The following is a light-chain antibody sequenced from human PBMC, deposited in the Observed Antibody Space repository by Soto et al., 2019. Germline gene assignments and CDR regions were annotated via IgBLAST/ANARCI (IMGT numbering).Light chain of an antibody. J-gene: IGKJ2*01. CDR2: DAS. Sequence: IQITQSPSSLSASVSDRVTITCQMYQDISNYLNWYQQKPGKAPKLLIYDASNLETGVPSRFSGSGSGTDFTFTISSLQPEDIATYHCQQYDNPQGYTFGQGTKVDIK. V-gene: IGKV1-33*01. CDR1: QDISNY. CDR3: QQYDNPQGYT.